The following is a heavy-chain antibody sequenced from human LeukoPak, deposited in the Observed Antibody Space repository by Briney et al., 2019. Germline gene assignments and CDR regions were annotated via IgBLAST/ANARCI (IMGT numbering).Heavy chain of an antibody. Sequence: PGGSLRLSCEGSGFPFGSYVMSWVRQAPGKGLEWIAYINHNAEMIFYPDFVKGRFTISRDNPKKSLYPQMNALRYEDTAIHYCARDHDWAFDLWGQGTLVTVSS. J-gene: IGHJ4*02. CDR1: GFPFGSYV. CDR3: ARDHDWAFDL. CDR2: INHNAEMI. V-gene: IGHV3-48*02. D-gene: IGHD3-9*01.